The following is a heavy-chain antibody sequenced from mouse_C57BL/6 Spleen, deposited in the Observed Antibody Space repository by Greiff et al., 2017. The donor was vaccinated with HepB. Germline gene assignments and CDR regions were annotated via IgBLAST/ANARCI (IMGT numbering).Heavy chain of an antibody. CDR1: GYTFTSYW. V-gene: IGHV1-55*01. J-gene: IGHJ2*01. Sequence: VQLQQPGAELVKPGASVKMSCKASGYTFTSYWITWVKQRPGQGLEWIGDIYPGSGSTNYNEKFKSKATLTVDTSSSTAYMQLSSLTSEDSAVYYCAKKGDYDRGDFDYWGQGTTLTVSS. CDR2: IYPGSGST. D-gene: IGHD2-4*01. CDR3: AKKGDYDRGDFDY.